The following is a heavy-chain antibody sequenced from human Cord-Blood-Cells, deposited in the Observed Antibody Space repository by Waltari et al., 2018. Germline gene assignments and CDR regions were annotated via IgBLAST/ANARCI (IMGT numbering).Heavy chain of an antibody. J-gene: IGHJ4*02. D-gene: IGHD3-10*01. V-gene: IGHV4-34*01. Sequence: VQLQQWGAGLLKPSETLSLTCAVYGGSFSGYYWSWIRQPPGKGLEWIGEINHSGSTNYNPSLKSRVTISVDTSKNQFSLKLSSVTAADTAVYYCASSPSYDYWGQGTLVTVSS. CDR3: ASSPSYDY. CDR1: GGSFSGYY. CDR2: INHSGST.